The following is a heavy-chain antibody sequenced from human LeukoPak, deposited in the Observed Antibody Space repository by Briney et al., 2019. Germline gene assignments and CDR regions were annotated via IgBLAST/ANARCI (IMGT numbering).Heavy chain of an antibody. D-gene: IGHD1-26*01. J-gene: IGHJ5*02. V-gene: IGHV3-11*04. CDR3: ARDGIVGATDDNWFDP. CDR1: GFTFSDYY. CDR2: ISSSGSTI. Sequence: PGGSLRLSCAASGFTFSDYYMSWIRQAPGKGLEWISYISSSGSTIYYADSVKGRFTISRDNAKNSLYLQMNSLRAEDTAVYYCARDGIVGATDDNWFDPWGQGTLVTVS.